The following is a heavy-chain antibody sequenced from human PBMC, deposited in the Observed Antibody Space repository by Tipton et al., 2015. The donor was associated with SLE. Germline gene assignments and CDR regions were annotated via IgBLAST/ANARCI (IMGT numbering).Heavy chain of an antibody. J-gene: IGHJ4*02. Sequence: TLSLTCAVYGGSFSGYYWSWIRQPPGKGLEWIAYIHSSGSTNYHPSLKSRVTISADTSKNQFSLKVSSVTAADSAVYYCVREKTAGNPGGYWGQGSLVIVSS. V-gene: IGHV4-59*01. CDR3: VREKTAGNPGGY. CDR1: GGSFSGYY. D-gene: IGHD2/OR15-2a*01. CDR2: IHSSGST.